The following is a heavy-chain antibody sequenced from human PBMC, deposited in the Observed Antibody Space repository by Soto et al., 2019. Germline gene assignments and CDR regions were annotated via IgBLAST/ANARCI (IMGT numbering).Heavy chain of an antibody. CDR3: AKSYGGYIEYFQH. CDR2: IGDGGHT. D-gene: IGHD3-22*01. CDR1: GFTFSSYG. Sequence: EVQLLESGGGLVPPGGSLRLSCAASGFTFSSYGMSWVRQAPGKGLEWVSGIGDGGHTYEAGSVRGRFTISRDNSKNTLYLHMDSLRAEDTVVYYCAKSYGGYIEYFQHWGQGTLVTVSS. J-gene: IGHJ1*01. V-gene: IGHV3-23*01.